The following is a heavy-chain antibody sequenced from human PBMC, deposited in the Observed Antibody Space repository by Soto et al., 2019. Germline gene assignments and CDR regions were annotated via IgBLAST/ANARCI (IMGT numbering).Heavy chain of an antibody. CDR3: ARDPLMTTVTTAAYYYCGMDV. CDR1: GGTFSSYA. V-gene: IGHV1-69*01. Sequence: QVQLMQSGAEVKKPGSSVKVSCKASGGTFSSYAISWVRQAPGQGLEWMGGIIPIFGTANYAQKFQGRVTITADESTSTAYMELSSLRSEDTAVYYCARDPLMTTVTTAAYYYCGMDVWGQGTTVTVSS. D-gene: IGHD4-17*01. CDR2: IIPIFGTA. J-gene: IGHJ6*02.